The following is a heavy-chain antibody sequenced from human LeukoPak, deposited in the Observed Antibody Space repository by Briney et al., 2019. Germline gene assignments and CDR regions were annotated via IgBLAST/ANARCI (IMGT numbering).Heavy chain of an antibody. Sequence: ASVKVSCKASGYIFTTYYVHWVRQTPGQGLEWMGIINPTGGNTTYAQNFQDRVTMTRDTSTSTVYMELSSLRPEDTAVYYCASPLPGYSSGWYEFDYWGQGTLVTVSS. J-gene: IGHJ4*02. V-gene: IGHV1-46*01. CDR1: GYIFTTYY. CDR3: ASPLPGYSSGWYEFDY. D-gene: IGHD6-19*01. CDR2: INPTGGNT.